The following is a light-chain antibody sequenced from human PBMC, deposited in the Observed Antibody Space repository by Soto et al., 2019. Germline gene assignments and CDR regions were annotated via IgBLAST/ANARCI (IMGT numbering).Light chain of an antibody. V-gene: IGLV2-14*01. CDR2: EVS. CDR3: SSHTSYSTRV. Sequence: QSALTQPASVSGSPGQSIAISCTGTSSDVGGYNYVSWYQQHPGKARKLMIHEVSNRPSGISDRFSGSKSGNTASLTISGLQADDEADYYCSSHTSYSTRVFGTGTKLTVL. J-gene: IGLJ1*01. CDR1: SSDVGGYNY.